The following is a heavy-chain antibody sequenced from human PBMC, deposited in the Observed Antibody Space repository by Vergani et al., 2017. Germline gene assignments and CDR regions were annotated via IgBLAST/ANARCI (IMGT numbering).Heavy chain of an antibody. V-gene: IGHV3-23*01. CDR3: ANVCSSTSCYGDAFDI. CDR1: GFTFSSYA. J-gene: IGHJ3*02. Sequence: ELQWLDSGGGLVQLGGSLSFSCAASGFTFSSYAISGFRQAPGKGLGWVSAISGSGGSTYYADSVKGRFTSSRDNSKNTLYLQMNSLRAEDRAVYYCANVCSSTSCYGDAFDIWGQGTMVTVSS. D-gene: IGHD2-2*01. CDR2: ISGSGGST.